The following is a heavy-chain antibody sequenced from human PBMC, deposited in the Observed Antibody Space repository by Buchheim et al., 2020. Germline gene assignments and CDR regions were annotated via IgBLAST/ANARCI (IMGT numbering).Heavy chain of an antibody. CDR2: ISSSGDTL. D-gene: IGHD3-22*01. CDR1: GFSISDHY. CDR3: AIFSRYFYDSSGFPFDF. Sequence: QVQLVESGGGLVKPGGSLRLSCAASGFSISDHYMSWVRQAPGTGMEWMSYISSSGDTLYYADSVKDRFSISRDDAKNSLFLQMNSLRAEDTAVYYCAIFSRYFYDSSGFPFDFWGQGAL. J-gene: IGHJ4*02. V-gene: IGHV3-11*01.